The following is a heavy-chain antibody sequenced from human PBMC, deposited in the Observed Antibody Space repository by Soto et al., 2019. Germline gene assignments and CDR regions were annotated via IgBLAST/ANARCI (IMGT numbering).Heavy chain of an antibody. CDR2: IIPIFGPA. V-gene: IGHV1-69*13. Sequence: SVKVSCKASGGTFSSYAISWVRQAPGQGLEWMGGIIPIFGPAKYEQKFQGRVTITADESTSTVYMEVSSMRSEVKAVYYCAMSAADQSENFYYYYDGMDVWGQGTTVTVSS. CDR3: AMSAADQSENFYYYYDGMDV. J-gene: IGHJ6*02. CDR1: GGTFSSYA. D-gene: IGHD6-13*01.